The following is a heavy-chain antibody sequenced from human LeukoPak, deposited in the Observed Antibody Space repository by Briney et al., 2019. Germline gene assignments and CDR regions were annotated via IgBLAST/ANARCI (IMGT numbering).Heavy chain of an antibody. D-gene: IGHD4-17*01. V-gene: IGHV1-2*06. Sequence: GASVKVSCKASGYTFTGYYMHWVRQAPGQGLEWMGRINPNSGGTNYAQKFQGRVTMTRDTSISTAYMELSRLRSEDTAVYYCASSVTLRYNWFDPWGQGTLVTVSS. CDR3: ASSVTLRYNWFDP. CDR1: GYTFTGYY. J-gene: IGHJ5*02. CDR2: INPNSGGT.